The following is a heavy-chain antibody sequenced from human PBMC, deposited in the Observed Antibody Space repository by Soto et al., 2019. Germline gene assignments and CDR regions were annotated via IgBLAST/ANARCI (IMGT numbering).Heavy chain of an antibody. CDR3: ARDSGYCSGGSCYLTSPWAFDI. CDR1: GGSISSYY. CDR2: IYYSGST. D-gene: IGHD2-15*01. J-gene: IGHJ3*02. V-gene: IGHV4-59*01. Sequence: SETLSLTCTVSGGSISSYYLSWIRQPPGKGLEWIGYIYYSGSTNYNPSLKSRVTISVDTSKNQFSLKLSSVTAADTAVYYCARDSGYCSGGSCYLTSPWAFDIWGQGTMVTVSS.